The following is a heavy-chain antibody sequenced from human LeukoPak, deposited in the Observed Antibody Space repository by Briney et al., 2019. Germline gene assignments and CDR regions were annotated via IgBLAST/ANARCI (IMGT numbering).Heavy chain of an antibody. V-gene: IGHV1-18*01. J-gene: IGHJ4*02. CDR3: ARDLYGYSYGLP. D-gene: IGHD5-18*01. Sequence: ASVKVSCKASGYTFTSYGISWVRQAPGQGLEWMGWISAYNGNTNYAQKLQGRVTVTTDTSTSTAYMELRSLRSDDTAVYYCARDLYGYSYGLPWGQGTLVTASS. CDR2: ISAYNGNT. CDR1: GYTFTSYG.